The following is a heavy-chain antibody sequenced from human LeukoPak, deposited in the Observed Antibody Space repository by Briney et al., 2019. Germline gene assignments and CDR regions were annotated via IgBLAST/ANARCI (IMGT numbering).Heavy chain of an antibody. V-gene: IGHV4-4*07. J-gene: IGHJ5*02. CDR3: ARDFADCTNGVCYTNWFDP. Sequence: SETLSLTCTVSGGSISSYYWSWIRPPAGKGLEWIGRIYTSGSTNYNPSLKSRVTMSVDTSKNQFSLKLSSVTAADTAVYYCARDFADCTNGVCYTNWFDPWGQGTLVTVSS. CDR1: GGSISSYY. D-gene: IGHD2-8*01. CDR2: IYTSGST.